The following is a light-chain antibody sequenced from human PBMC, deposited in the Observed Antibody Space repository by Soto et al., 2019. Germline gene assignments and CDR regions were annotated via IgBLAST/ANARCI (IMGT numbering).Light chain of an antibody. CDR3: QQSSCTPYT. V-gene: IGKV1-39*01. Sequence: DIQMTQSPSSLSASVGDRVIITCRASQSISSYLNWYQQKPGEAPNLLTFVASSLHSGVPSRFSGRGSGTDFTLTISSLQPEDCATYYCQQSSCTPYTFGQGTKLEIK. CDR1: QSISSY. J-gene: IGKJ2*01. CDR2: VAS.